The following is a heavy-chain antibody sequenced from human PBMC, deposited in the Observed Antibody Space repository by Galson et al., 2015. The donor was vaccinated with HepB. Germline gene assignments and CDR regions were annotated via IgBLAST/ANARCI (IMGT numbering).Heavy chain of an antibody. Sequence: SVKVSCKASGGTFSSYAISWVRQAPGQGLEWMGGIIPIFGTANYAQKFQGRVTITADESTSTAYMELSSLRSEDTAVYYCASEGTTIFGVVMPFDPWGQGTLVTVSS. CDR1: GGTFSSYA. D-gene: IGHD3-3*01. CDR2: IIPIFGTA. CDR3: ASEGTTIFGVVMPFDP. J-gene: IGHJ5*02. V-gene: IGHV1-69*13.